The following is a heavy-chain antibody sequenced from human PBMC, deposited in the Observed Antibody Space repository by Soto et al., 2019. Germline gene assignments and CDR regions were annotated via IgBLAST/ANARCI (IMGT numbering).Heavy chain of an antibody. D-gene: IGHD3-22*01. CDR1: GFTFSSYA. J-gene: IGHJ3*02. V-gene: IGHV3-30-3*01. Sequence: QVQLVESGGGVVQPGRSLRLSCAASGFTFSSYAMHWVRQAPGKGLEWVAVISYDGSNKYYADSVKGRFTISRDNSKNTLYLQMNSLRAEDTAVYYCARDPAPDYYDSSGENDAFDIWGQGTIVTVSS. CDR2: ISYDGSNK. CDR3: ARDPAPDYYDSSGENDAFDI.